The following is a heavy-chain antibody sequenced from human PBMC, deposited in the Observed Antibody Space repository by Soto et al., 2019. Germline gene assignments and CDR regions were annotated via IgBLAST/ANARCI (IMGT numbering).Heavy chain of an antibody. J-gene: IGHJ1*01. V-gene: IGHV1-69*01. CDR3: ARDPGIAAAGTHGYFQH. Sequence: QVQLVQSGAEVKKPGSSVKVSCKASGGTFSSYAISWVRQAPGQGLEWMGGIIPIFGTANYAQKFQGRVTITADESTSTAYMELSSLRSEDTAVNYCARDPGIAAAGTHGYFQHWGQGTLVTVSS. D-gene: IGHD6-13*01. CDR2: IIPIFGTA. CDR1: GGTFSSYA.